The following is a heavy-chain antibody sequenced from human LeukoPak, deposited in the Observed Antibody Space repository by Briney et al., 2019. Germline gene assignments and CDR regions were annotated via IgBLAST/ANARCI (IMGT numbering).Heavy chain of an antibody. CDR1: GYTFTGYY. CDR2: ISAYNGNT. V-gene: IGHV1-18*04. CDR3: ARARVIVRTTGTTGEDY. J-gene: IGHJ4*02. Sequence: ASVKVSCKASGYTFTGYYMHWVRQAPGQGLEWMGWISAYNGNTNYAQKLQGRVTMTTDTSTSTAYMELRSLRSDDTAVYYCARARVIVRTTGTTGEDYWGQGTLVTVSS. D-gene: IGHD1-1*01.